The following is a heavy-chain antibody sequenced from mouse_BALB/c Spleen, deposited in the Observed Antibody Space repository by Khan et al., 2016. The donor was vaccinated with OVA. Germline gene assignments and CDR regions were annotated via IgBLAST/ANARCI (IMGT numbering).Heavy chain of an antibody. CDR3: ARDRIDY. CDR2: INHTSGYT. J-gene: IGHJ2*01. CDR1: GYTFTTYW. Sequence: QVQLKESGAELAKPGASVKMSCKVSGYTFTTYWMHRVKQRPGQGLEWSGFINHTSGYTDYNQKFKDKATLTPNTSSSTAYMQLSSLTSDDTAVYYCARDRIDYWGQGTTLTVSS. V-gene: IGHV1-7*01.